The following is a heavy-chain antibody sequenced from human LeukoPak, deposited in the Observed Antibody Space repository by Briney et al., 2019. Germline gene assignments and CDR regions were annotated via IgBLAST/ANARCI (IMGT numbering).Heavy chain of an antibody. Sequence: GGSLRLSCAASGFTFSSYAMSWVRQAPGKGLEWVAVIWYDGSNKYYADSVKGRFTISRDNSKNTLYLQMNSLRAEDTAVYYCARDRDEYYYDSSGCDYWGQGTLVTVSS. CDR2: IWYDGSNK. D-gene: IGHD3-22*01. CDR1: GFTFSSYA. CDR3: ARDRDEYYYDSSGCDY. J-gene: IGHJ4*02. V-gene: IGHV3-33*08.